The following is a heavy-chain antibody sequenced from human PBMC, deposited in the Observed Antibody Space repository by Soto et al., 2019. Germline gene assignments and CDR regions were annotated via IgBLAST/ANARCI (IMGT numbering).Heavy chain of an antibody. CDR2: ISWNSGSI. V-gene: IGHV3-9*01. J-gene: IGHJ1*01. D-gene: IGHD2-15*01. CDR3: AKDNLGYCSGGSCYSAEYFQH. CDR1: GFTFDDYA. Sequence: GGSLRLSCAAPGFTFDDYAMHWVRQAPGKGLEWVSGISWNSGSIGYADSVKGRFTISRDNAKNSLYLQMNSLRAEDTALYYCAKDNLGYCSGGSCYSAEYFQHWGQGT.